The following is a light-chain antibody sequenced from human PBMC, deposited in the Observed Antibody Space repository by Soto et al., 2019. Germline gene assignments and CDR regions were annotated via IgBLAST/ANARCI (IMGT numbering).Light chain of an antibody. CDR3: QQYGRSGT. V-gene: IGKV3-20*01. CDR1: QSVSNNY. Sequence: EIVLTQSPGTLSLSPGERSTLSCSASQSVSNNYLAWYQQKPGQAPRLLIYGASNRATGIPDRFSGSGSGTDFILTISRLEPEDFAVYYCQQYGRSGTFGQGTKVDIK. J-gene: IGKJ1*01. CDR2: GAS.